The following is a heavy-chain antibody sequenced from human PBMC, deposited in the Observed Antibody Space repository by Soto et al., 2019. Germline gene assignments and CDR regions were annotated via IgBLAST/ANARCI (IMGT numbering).Heavy chain of an antibody. CDR3: ARDAMAGCYFDS. V-gene: IGHV3-30-3*01. CDR1: GFTFSTCA. Sequence: QVQLVESGGGVVQPGRSLRLSCVASGFTFSTCAIHWVRQAPGKGLEWVAGISYDGSIEYYPDSVKGRFTISRDNSKNTLYLQMNRLRAVDTAVYYCARDAMAGCYFDSWGQGTLVTVSS. CDR2: ISYDGSIE. J-gene: IGHJ4*02.